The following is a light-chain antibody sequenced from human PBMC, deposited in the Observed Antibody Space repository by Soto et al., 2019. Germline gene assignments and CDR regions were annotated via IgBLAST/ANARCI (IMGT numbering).Light chain of an antibody. Sequence: EIVLTQSPGTLSLSPVERSALSCRASQSVSSSYLAWYQQKPGQAPRLLIYGASSRATGIPDRFSGSGSGTDFTLTISRLEPEDFAVYYCQQYGSSPRITCGGGTKGDIK. V-gene: IGKV3-20*01. CDR3: QQYGSSPRIT. J-gene: IGKJ4*01. CDR2: GAS. CDR1: QSVSSSY.